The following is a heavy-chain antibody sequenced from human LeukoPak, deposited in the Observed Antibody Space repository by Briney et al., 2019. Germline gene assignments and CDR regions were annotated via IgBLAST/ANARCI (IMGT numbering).Heavy chain of an antibody. D-gene: IGHD4-17*01. J-gene: IGHJ4*02. CDR3: ARGGDDYGDFKFDY. CDR2: IIPILGIA. CDR1: GGTFSSYT. Sequence: SVKVSCKASGGTFSSYTISWVRQAPGQGLEWMGRIIPILGIANYAQKFQGRVTITADKSTSTAYMELSSLRSEDTAVYYCARGGDDYGDFKFDYWGQGTLVTVSS. V-gene: IGHV1-69*02.